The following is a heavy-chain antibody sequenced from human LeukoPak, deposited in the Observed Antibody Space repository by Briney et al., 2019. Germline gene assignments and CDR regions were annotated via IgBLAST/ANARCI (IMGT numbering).Heavy chain of an antibody. Sequence: KSSETLSLTCTVSGGSISSDLYYWNWIRQPAGKGLEWIGRFYNSGRTNFNPSLKGRVTISADTSKNQFSLKLRSATAADTAVYYCARGDLKSDWFDPWGQGTLVIVST. V-gene: IGHV4-61*02. CDR3: ARGDLKSDWFDP. D-gene: IGHD3-3*01. CDR1: GGSISSDLYY. J-gene: IGHJ5*02. CDR2: FYNSGRT.